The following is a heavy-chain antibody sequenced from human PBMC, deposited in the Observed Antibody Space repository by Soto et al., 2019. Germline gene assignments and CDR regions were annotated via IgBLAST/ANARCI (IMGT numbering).Heavy chain of an antibody. Sequence: ASVKVSCKVSGYTLTELSMHWVRQAPGKGLEWMGGFDPEDGETIYAQKFQGRVTMTEDTSTDTAYMELSSLRSEDTAVYYCATDVRGYCSSTSCDNVRDYWGQGTLVTVSS. J-gene: IGHJ4*02. D-gene: IGHD2-2*01. CDR1: GYTLTELS. CDR3: ATDVRGYCSSTSCDNVRDY. V-gene: IGHV1-24*01. CDR2: FDPEDGET.